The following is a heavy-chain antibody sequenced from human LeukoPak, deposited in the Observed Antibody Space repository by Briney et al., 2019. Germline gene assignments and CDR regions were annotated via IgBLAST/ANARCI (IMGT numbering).Heavy chain of an antibody. D-gene: IGHD3-22*01. CDR1: GESFTTFY. Sequence: SETLSLTCAVYGESFTTFYWGWIRQTPGKGLEWIGEINHTGSTNYNPSLKSRVTISIDTSKNQFSLKLNSVTAADTAVYYCARLFDRSGFEAFDIWGQGTMVTVSS. J-gene: IGHJ3*02. V-gene: IGHV4-34*01. CDR3: ARLFDRSGFEAFDI. CDR2: INHTGST.